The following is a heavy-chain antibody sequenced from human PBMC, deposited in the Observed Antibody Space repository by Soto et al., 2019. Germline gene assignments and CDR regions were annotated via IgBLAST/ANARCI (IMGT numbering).Heavy chain of an antibody. V-gene: IGHV6-1*01. CDR1: GDSVSSNTAS. J-gene: IGHJ5*02. CDR3: AKGDNLGPKTGYAFDP. Sequence: PSQTLSLTCAISGDSVSSNTASWNWIRQSPSRGLEWLGRTYFRSKWYNDYAVSVKSRIIINPDTSNNQFSLQLNSVTPEDTAVYFCAKGDNLGPKTGYAFDPWGXGIMVNVSS. CDR2: TYFRSKWYN. D-gene: IGHD5-12*01.